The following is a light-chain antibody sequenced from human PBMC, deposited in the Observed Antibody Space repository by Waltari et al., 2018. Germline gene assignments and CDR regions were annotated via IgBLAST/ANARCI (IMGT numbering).Light chain of an antibody. CDR1: QDVSTW. Sequence: DIQMTQSPSSVSASIGDRVTISCRASQDVSTWVAWYQQNPGKAPNLLISAASSLQSGVPSRFSGSGSGTDFTLTISGLQSEDFTIYFCQQTDSFPLTFGGGTKVELK. CDR2: AAS. CDR3: QQTDSFPLT. V-gene: IGKV1-12*01. J-gene: IGKJ4*01.